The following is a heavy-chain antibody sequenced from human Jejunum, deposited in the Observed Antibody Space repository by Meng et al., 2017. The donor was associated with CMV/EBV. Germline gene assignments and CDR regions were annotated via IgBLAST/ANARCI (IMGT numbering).Heavy chain of an antibody. CDR1: YTFDHAW. CDR3: ATAPGYYDSAPFDY. J-gene: IGHJ4*02. V-gene: IGHV3-15*01. Sequence: YTFDHAWVTWVRQARGKVLEWVGHIKSRTDGGTPDYAAPVRDRFTLSRDDSKNTLFLQMNSLKTEDTAIYYCATAPGYYDSAPFDYWGQGTLVTVSS. D-gene: IGHD3-22*01. CDR2: IKSRTDGGTP.